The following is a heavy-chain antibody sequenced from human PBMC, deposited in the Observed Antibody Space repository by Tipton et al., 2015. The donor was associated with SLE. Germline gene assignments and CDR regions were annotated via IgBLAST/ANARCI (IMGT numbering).Heavy chain of an antibody. D-gene: IGHD3-10*01. J-gene: IGHJ4*02. V-gene: IGHV3-23*01. Sequence: SLRLSCAASGFTFSSYAMSWVRQAPGKGLEWVSAISGSGGSTYYADSVKGRFTISRDNSKNTLYLQMNSLRAEDTAVYYCAKDHHGSGSHLDYWGQGTLVTVSS. CDR3: AKDHHGSGSHLDY. CDR2: ISGSGGST. CDR1: GFTFSSYA.